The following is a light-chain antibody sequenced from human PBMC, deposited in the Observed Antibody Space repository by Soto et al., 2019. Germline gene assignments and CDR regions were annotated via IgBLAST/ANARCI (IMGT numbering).Light chain of an antibody. V-gene: IGLV2-14*01. CDR1: SSDVGNYKY. Sequence: QSALTQPASVSGSPGQSITISGTGTSSDVGNYKYVSWYQQHPGKAPKLMIYEVSNRPSGVSNRFSGSKPGNTASLTISGLQAEDETDYYCFSYTSSGTYVFGTGTKVTVL. CDR2: EVS. J-gene: IGLJ1*01. CDR3: FSYTSSGTYV.